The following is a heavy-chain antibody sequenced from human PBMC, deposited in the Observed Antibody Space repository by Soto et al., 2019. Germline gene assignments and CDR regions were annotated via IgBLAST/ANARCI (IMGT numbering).Heavy chain of an antibody. D-gene: IGHD1-1*01. CDR3: VRDGTKTLRDWFDP. J-gene: IGHJ5*02. CDR2: IYATGTT. V-gene: IGHV4-4*07. Sequence: QVQLQESGPGLVKPSATLSLTCTVSGASISGFYWSWIRTSAGKGLEWIGRIYATGTTDYNPPLKSRVMMSVDTSKKQFSLKLRSLTAADTAVYYCVRDGTKTLRDWFDPWGQGISVTVSS. CDR1: GASISGFY.